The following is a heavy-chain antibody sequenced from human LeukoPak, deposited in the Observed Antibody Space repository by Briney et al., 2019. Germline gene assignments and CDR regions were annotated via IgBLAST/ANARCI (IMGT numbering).Heavy chain of an antibody. V-gene: IGHV3-48*04. CDR1: GFTFSSYS. J-gene: IGHJ4*02. D-gene: IGHD3-10*01. CDR2: ISSSSSTI. Sequence: GEPLSLSCAASGFTFSSYSMNWVRKAPGKGLEWVSYISSSSSTIYYADSVKGRFTISRDNAKNSLYLQMNSLRAEDTAVYYCARGVREAFDYWGQGTLVTVSS. CDR3: ARGVREAFDY.